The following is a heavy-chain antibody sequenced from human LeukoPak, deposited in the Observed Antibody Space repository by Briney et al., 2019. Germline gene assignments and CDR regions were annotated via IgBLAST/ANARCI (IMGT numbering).Heavy chain of an antibody. V-gene: IGHV4-39*01. D-gene: IGHD3-3*01. CDR1: GGSISSSSYY. CDR3: ASSRITISGVVSGLGY. J-gene: IGHJ4*02. Sequence: SETLCLTCTVSGGSISSSSYYWGWIRQPPGKGLEWIGSIYYSGSTYYNPSLKSRVTISVDTSKNQFSLKLSSVTAADTAVYYCASSRITISGVVSGLGYWGQGTLVTVSS. CDR2: IYYSGST.